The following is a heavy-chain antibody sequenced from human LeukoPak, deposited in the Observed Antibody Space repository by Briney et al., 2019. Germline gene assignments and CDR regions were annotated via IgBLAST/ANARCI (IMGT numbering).Heavy chain of an antibody. V-gene: IGHV3-73*01. CDR2: IRSKANSYAT. CDR3: TSPLFKARVFGGNYYGSGTNAGFDP. D-gene: IGHD3-10*01. J-gene: IGHJ5*02. CDR1: GFIFNSYG. Sequence: GGSLRLSCAASGFIFNSYGIHWVRQASGKGLEWVGRIRSKANSYATAYAASVKGRFTISRDDSKNTAYLQMNSLKTEDTAVYYCTSPLFKARVFGGNYYGSGTNAGFDPWGQGTLVTVSS.